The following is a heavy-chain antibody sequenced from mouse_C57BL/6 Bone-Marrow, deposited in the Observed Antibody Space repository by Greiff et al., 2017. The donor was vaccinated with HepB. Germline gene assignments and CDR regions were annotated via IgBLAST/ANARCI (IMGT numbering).Heavy chain of an antibody. CDR2: IWSDGST. CDR3: ARHSSFYDSYAMDY. V-gene: IGHV2-6-1*01. CDR1: GFSLTSYG. Sequence: QVQLKESGPGLVAPSQSLSITCTVSGFSLTSYGVHWVRQPPGQGLEWLVVIWSDGSTTYNSALKSRLSISKDNSKSQVFLKMNSLQTDDTAMYYWARHSSFYDSYAMDYWGQGTSVTVSS. D-gene: IGHD2-10*01. J-gene: IGHJ4*01.